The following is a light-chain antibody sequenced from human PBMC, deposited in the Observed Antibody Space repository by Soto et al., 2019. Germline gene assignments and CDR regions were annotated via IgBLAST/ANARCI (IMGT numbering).Light chain of an antibody. CDR3: QQYGSSPWT. J-gene: IGKJ1*01. CDR2: GAS. Sequence: EIVLTQSPGTLSLSPGERATLSCRASQSVTNNYLAWYYQRPGQAPRLLIYGASSRATGIPDRFSGSGSGTDFTLTISRLEPEDFAVYYCQQYGSSPWTFGQGTKVEIK. V-gene: IGKV3-20*01. CDR1: QSVTNNY.